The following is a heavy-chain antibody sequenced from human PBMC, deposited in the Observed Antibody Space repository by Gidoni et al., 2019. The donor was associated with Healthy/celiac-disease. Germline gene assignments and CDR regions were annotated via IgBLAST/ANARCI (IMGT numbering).Heavy chain of an antibody. CDR3: ARASLEMATIQHAFDI. D-gene: IGHD5-12*01. Sequence: QVQLVESGGGVVQPGRSLRLSCAASGFTFSSYGMHWVRQAPGKGLEWVAVIWYDGSNKYYADSVKGRFTISRDNSKNTLYLQMNSLRAEDTAVYYCARASLEMATIQHAFDIWGQGTMVTVSS. CDR2: IWYDGSNK. J-gene: IGHJ3*02. V-gene: IGHV3-33*01. CDR1: GFTFSSYG.